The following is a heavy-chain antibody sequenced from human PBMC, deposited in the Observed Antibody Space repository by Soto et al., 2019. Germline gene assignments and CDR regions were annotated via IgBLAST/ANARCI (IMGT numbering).Heavy chain of an antibody. Sequence: EVQLVESGGGLVQPGGSLRLCCSASRFIFSSYWMSWLRQAPGKGLEWVASMNEYGSERYYVDSVKGRFTISRDNAKNSLYLQMNSLRAEDPAVYYCARATGADKEDYWGQGTLVTVSS. J-gene: IGHJ4*02. CDR2: MNEYGSER. D-gene: IGHD3-10*01. V-gene: IGHV3-7*04. CDR1: RFIFSSYW. CDR3: ARATGADKEDY.